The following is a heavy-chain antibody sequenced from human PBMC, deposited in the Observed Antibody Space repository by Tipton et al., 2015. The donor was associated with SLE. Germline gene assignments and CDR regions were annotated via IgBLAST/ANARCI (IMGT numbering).Heavy chain of an antibody. CDR2: ISYDGSNK. Sequence: SLRLSCAASGFTFSSYAMHWVRQAPGKGLEWVAVISYDGSNKYYADSVKGRFTISRDNSKNTLYLQMNSLRAEDTAVYYCARDGYYVSGRKNNWFDPWCQGTLVTVSS. CDR1: GFTFSSYA. CDR3: ARDGYYVSGRKNNWFDP. V-gene: IGHV3-30*04. J-gene: IGHJ5*02. D-gene: IGHD3-10*01.